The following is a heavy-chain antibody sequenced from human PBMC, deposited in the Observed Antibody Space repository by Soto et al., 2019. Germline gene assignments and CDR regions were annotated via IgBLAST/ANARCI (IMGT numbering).Heavy chain of an antibody. D-gene: IGHD1-26*01. CDR1: GYIFTKHW. CDR2: IDPVDSDD. CDR3: ARRALDPIGQYYPYHWFVS. Sequence: GDSLPISCQGSGYIFTKHWIAWVRQKPGKGLEWIGIIDPVDSDDRYSPSFEGQVTISVDKYNNTALLRWDKLKTSDTATYFCARRALDPIGQYYPYHWFVSWGQGPRVTVSS. V-gene: IGHV5-51*01. J-gene: IGHJ5*01.